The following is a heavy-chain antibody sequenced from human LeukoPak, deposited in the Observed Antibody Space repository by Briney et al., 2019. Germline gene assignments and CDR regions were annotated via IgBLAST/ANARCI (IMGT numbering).Heavy chain of an antibody. Sequence: GGSLRLSCAASGFSFSSSGMHWVRQAPGRGLEWVAVLSHDGSYEQCADSVKGRFTISRDNPKNTLYLQMNSLRVEDTAVYYCAKEVVVVVAATRFDPWGQGTLVTVSS. J-gene: IGHJ5*02. V-gene: IGHV3-30*18. CDR1: GFSFSSSG. CDR2: LSHDGSYE. CDR3: AKEVVVVVAATRFDP. D-gene: IGHD2-15*01.